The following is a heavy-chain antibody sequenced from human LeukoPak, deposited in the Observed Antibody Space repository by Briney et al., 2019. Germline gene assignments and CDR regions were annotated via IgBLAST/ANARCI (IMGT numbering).Heavy chain of an antibody. CDR2: ISWDGGST. Sequence: PGGSLRLSYAASGFTFDDYAMHWVRQAPGKGLEWVSLISWDGGSTYYADSVKGRFTISRDNSKNSLYLQMNSLRAEDTALYYCVAGATTAHFDYWGQGTLVTVSS. V-gene: IGHV3-43D*03. J-gene: IGHJ4*02. CDR3: VAGATTAHFDY. CDR1: GFTFDDYA. D-gene: IGHD1-26*01.